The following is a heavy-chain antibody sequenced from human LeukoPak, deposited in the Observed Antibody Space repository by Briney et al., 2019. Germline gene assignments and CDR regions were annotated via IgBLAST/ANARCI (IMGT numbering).Heavy chain of an antibody. CDR3: AKDLFGGGYDFWSGYYTAGSGYYYGMDV. Sequence: GGSLRLSCAASGCTFSSYGMHWVRQAPGKGLEWVAVIWYDGSNKYYADSVKGRSTISRDNSKNTLYLQMNSLRAEDTAVYYCAKDLFGGGYDFWSGYYTAGSGYYYGMDVWGQGTTVTVSS. CDR1: GCTFSSYG. CDR2: IWYDGSNK. D-gene: IGHD3-3*01. V-gene: IGHV3-33*06. J-gene: IGHJ6*02.